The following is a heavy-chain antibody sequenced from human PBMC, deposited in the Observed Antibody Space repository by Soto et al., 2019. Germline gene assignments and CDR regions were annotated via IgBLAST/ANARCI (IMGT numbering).Heavy chain of an antibody. CDR3: AREGPPEDY. CDR1: GYIFTNYD. CDR2: ISAYNGNT. Sequence: ASVKVSCKASGYIFTNYDINWVRQAPGQGLEWMGWISAYNGNTKYAQKVQGRVTMTTDTSTSTAYMELRSLRSDDTAVYYCAREGPPEDYWGQGTLVTVSS. V-gene: IGHV1-18*01. J-gene: IGHJ4*02.